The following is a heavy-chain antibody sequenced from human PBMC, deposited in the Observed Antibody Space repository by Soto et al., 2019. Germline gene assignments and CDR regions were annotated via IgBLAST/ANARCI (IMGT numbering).Heavy chain of an antibody. Sequence: EVQLLESGGGLVQPGGSLRLSCAASGFTFSSYAMSWVRQAPGKGLEWVSAISGSGGSTYYADSVKGRFTISRDSSSRALYRHMNSLRAKDTAVYYCAKAGVWFGACVDYWGQGTLVTVSS. V-gene: IGHV3-23*01. CDR2: ISGSGGST. CDR1: GFTFSSYA. CDR3: AKAGVWFGACVDY. D-gene: IGHD3-10*01. J-gene: IGHJ4*02.